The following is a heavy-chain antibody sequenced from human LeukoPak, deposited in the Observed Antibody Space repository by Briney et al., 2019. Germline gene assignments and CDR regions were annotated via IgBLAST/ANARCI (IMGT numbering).Heavy chain of an antibody. D-gene: IGHD4-17*01. CDR2: FIPLLGAT. CDR3: ARSVLGDYYLGYYYMDV. Sequence: ASVKVSCKASGGTFSTYAFSWVRQAPGQGLEWMGGFIPLLGATNYAQEFQGRVTITADESTSTAYMELRSLRSDDTAVYYCARSVLGDYYLGYYYMDVWGKGTTVTVSS. V-gene: IGHV1-69*13. J-gene: IGHJ6*03. CDR1: GGTFSTYA.